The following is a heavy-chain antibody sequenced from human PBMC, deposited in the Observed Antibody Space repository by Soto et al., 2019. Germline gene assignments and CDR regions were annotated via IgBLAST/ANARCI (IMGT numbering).Heavy chain of an antibody. CDR1: GGTFSSYA. Sequence: ASVKVSWKASGGTFSSYAISWVRQAPGQGLEWMGGIIPIFGTANYAQKFQGRVTITADESTSTAYMELSSLRSEDTAVYYCARGERQLVNWFDPWGQGTLVTVSS. CDR2: IIPIFGTA. D-gene: IGHD6-6*01. CDR3: ARGERQLVNWFDP. J-gene: IGHJ5*02. V-gene: IGHV1-69*13.